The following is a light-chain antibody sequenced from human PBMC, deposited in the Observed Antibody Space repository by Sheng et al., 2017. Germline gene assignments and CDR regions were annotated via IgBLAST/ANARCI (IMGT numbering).Light chain of an antibody. CDR1: RSDVGNFKL. CDR3: CSYAGTNSYV. J-gene: IGLJ1*01. V-gene: IGLV2-23*02. Sequence: QSALAQPASVSGSPGRSVTISCTGTRSDVGNFKLVSWYQHHPGKVPKVIIYEVNKRPSGISNRFSGSKSGNRASLTISGLQAEDEADYYCCSYAGTNSYVCGSGTKVTVL. CDR2: EVN.